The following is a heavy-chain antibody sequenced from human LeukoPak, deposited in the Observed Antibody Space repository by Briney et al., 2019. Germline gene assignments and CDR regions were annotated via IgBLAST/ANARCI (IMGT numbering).Heavy chain of an antibody. Sequence: GGSLRLSCAASGFTFSSYWMHWVRQAPGKGLVWVARINGDGISTTYADSVKGRFTISRDNARNTVYLQMISLRGEDTAVYYCARNGWVDYWGQGTVVAVSS. CDR2: INGDGIST. CDR3: ARNGWVDY. J-gene: IGHJ4*02. CDR1: GFTFSSYW. D-gene: IGHD1-26*01. V-gene: IGHV3-74*01.